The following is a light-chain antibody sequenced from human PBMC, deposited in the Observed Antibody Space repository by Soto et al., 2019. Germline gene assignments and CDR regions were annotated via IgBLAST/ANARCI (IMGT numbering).Light chain of an antibody. V-gene: IGKV3-20*01. CDR3: EQYGSSPRT. J-gene: IGKJ1*01. Sequence: EIVLTQSPGTLSLSPGERATLSCRASQSVNANYFAWYQQKPGQAPRLLIYGISSRPTGIPDRFSGSGSGTDCTLTISRLEPEDFAVYYCEQYGSSPRTFGQGTKVEI. CDR1: QSVNANY. CDR2: GIS.